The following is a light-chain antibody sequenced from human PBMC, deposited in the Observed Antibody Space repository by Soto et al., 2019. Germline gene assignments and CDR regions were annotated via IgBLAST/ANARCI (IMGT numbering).Light chain of an antibody. CDR3: QQYGSSSYT. Sequence: EIVLTQSPGTLSLSPGEGATLSCRASQSVAGSYLAWYQQKPGQAPRLLIYGASNRATGIPDRFSGGGSGTDFTLTISRLEPEDFAVYYCQQYGSSSYTFGQGTKLEIK. V-gene: IGKV3-20*01. J-gene: IGKJ2*01. CDR2: GAS. CDR1: QSVAGSY.